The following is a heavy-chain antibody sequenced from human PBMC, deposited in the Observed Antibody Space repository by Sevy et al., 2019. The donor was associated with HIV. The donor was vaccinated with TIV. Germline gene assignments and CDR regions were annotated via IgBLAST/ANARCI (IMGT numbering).Heavy chain of an antibody. Sequence: GGSLRLSCTASGFTFSSNAMYWVRQAPGKGLEWVAVIWYDESNKYHADSVKGRFTFSRDNSKNTLYLQMNSLRAEDTAVYYCARGVATTYYYHYGMDVWGQGTTVTVSS. CDR1: GFTFSSNA. D-gene: IGHD5-12*01. J-gene: IGHJ6*02. V-gene: IGHV3-33*01. CDR3: ARGVATTYYYHYGMDV. CDR2: IWYDESNK.